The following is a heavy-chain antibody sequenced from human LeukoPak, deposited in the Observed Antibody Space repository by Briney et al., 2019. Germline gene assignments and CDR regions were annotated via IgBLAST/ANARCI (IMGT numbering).Heavy chain of an antibody. Sequence: GGSLRLSCAVSGFTFSSYAMSWVRQAPGKGLEWVSAISGSGGSTYYADSVKGRFAISRDNSKNTLYLQMNGLRAEGTAVYYCAKGGSYYDDYFDYWGQGTLVTVSS. D-gene: IGHD1-26*01. CDR1: GFTFSSYA. CDR3: AKGGSYYDDYFDY. V-gene: IGHV3-23*01. CDR2: ISGSGGST. J-gene: IGHJ4*02.